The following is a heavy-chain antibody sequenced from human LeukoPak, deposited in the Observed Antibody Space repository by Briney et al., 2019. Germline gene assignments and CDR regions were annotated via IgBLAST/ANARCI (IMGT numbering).Heavy chain of an antibody. D-gene: IGHD1-26*01. CDR1: GYTFTGYY. Sequence: ASVKVSCKASGYTFTGYYMNWVRQAHGQGLEWMGWINPNSGGTNYAQKFQGRVTMTRDTSISTAYMELSRLRSDDTAVYYCASLFREWELLNDYWGQGTLVTVSS. J-gene: IGHJ4*02. CDR2: INPNSGGT. CDR3: ASLFREWELLNDY. V-gene: IGHV1-2*02.